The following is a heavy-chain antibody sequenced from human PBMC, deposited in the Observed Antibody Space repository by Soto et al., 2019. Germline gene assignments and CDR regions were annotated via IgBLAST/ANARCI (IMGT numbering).Heavy chain of an antibody. CDR3: AKDTGFSKSWYLIY. J-gene: IGHJ4*02. V-gene: IGHV3-30*02. D-gene: IGHD6-13*01. Sequence: SVKGRFTISRDNSKNTLYLQMNSLRAEDTAVYYCAKDTGFSKSWYLIYWGQGTLVTVSS.